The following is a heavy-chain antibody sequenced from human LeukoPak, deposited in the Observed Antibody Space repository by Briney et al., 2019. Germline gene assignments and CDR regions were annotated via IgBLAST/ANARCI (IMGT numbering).Heavy chain of an antibody. Sequence: ASVKVSCKASNYTFTGYGISWVRQAPGPGLEWLAWINAYNGDTNYAQKLQGRVTITTDASSSTAHMELRSLRSDDTAVYYCAREAGIAAAGRAPYYFDFWGQGTLVTVSP. D-gene: IGHD6-13*01. V-gene: IGHV1-18*01. CDR3: AREAGIAAAGRAPYYFDF. CDR1: NYTFTGYG. J-gene: IGHJ4*02. CDR2: INAYNGDT.